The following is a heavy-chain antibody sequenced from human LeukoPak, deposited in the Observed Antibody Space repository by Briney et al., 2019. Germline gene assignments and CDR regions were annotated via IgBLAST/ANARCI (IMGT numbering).Heavy chain of an antibody. V-gene: IGHV3-20*04. Sequence: GGSLRLSCAASGFTFDDYGMIWVRQAPGKGLEWVSYINWNGVGTAYADSVKGRFTISRDNAKNSLYLQMNSLRNEDTALYYCARSMTTATTRFFDLWGRGTLVTVSS. CDR3: ARSMTTATTRFFDL. CDR1: GFTFDDYG. J-gene: IGHJ2*01. D-gene: IGHD4-17*01. CDR2: INWNGVGT.